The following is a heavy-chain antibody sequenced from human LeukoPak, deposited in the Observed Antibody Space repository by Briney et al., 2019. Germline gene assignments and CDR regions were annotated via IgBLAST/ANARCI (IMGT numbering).Heavy chain of an antibody. CDR3: ARAWATDYFDY. CDR2: MYYSGTI. Sequence: SETLSLTCTVSGGSISSYYWSWIRRPPGKGLEWIGYMYYSGTINYNPSLKSRVTISVDTSKNQFSLKLSSVTAADTAMYYCARAWATDYFDYWGQGTLVTVSS. V-gene: IGHV4-59*01. CDR1: GGSISSYY. J-gene: IGHJ4*02.